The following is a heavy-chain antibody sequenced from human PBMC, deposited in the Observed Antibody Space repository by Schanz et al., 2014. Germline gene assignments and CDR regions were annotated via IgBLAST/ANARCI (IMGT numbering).Heavy chain of an antibody. CDR1: GFTFSTYA. Sequence: EVQLLESGGGLVQPGGSLRLSCAASGFTFSTYAMAWVRQAPGKGLEWVSSINTGGDSTYYADSVKGRFTISRDNSRDTVYLQMNSLRADDTAVYYCAKYRGYYRVSGSYRELEYWGQGTLVTVSS. CDR3: AKYRGYYRVSGSYRELEY. CDR2: INTGGDST. V-gene: IGHV3-23*01. J-gene: IGHJ4*02. D-gene: IGHD3-10*01.